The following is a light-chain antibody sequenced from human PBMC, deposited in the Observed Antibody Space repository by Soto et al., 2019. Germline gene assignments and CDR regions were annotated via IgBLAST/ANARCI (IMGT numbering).Light chain of an antibody. J-gene: IGLJ3*02. CDR1: SSNIGSNT. CDR3: AAWDDSLNGPL. V-gene: IGLV1-44*01. Sequence: QSVLTQPPSASGTPGQRVTISCSGSSSNIGSNTVNWYRQLPGTAPTLLIYSNNQRPSGVPDRFSGSKSGTSASLAVNGLQSGDEADYYCAAWDDSLNGPLFGGGTKVTVL. CDR2: SNN.